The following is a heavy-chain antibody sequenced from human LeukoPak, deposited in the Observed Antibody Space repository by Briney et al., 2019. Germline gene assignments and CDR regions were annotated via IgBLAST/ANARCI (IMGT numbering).Heavy chain of an antibody. D-gene: IGHD3-3*01. CDR2: ISGSGGST. Sequence: PGGSLRLSCVASEFTFSSYAMSWVRQAPGKGLGWVSGISGSGGSTNYADSVKGRFTISRDNSKNTLYLQMNSLRAEDTAVYYCAKGETVPWSGKGPTEYWGQGTLVTVSS. CDR3: AKGETVPWSGKGPTEY. V-gene: IGHV3-23*01. CDR1: EFTFSSYA. J-gene: IGHJ4*02.